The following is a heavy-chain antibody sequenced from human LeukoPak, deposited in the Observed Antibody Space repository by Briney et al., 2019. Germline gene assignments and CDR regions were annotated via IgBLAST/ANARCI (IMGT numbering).Heavy chain of an antibody. CDR2: INPNSGGT. Sequence: ASVKVFCKASGYTFTGYYVHWVRQAPGQGLEWMGWINPNSGGTNNAQKFQGRVTMTRDTSISTAYMELSSLGYDDTAVYYCARIISYGGADGFDIWGQGTMVTVSS. CDR1: GYTFTGYY. CDR3: ARIISYGGADGFDI. D-gene: IGHD5-18*01. V-gene: IGHV1-2*02. J-gene: IGHJ3*02.